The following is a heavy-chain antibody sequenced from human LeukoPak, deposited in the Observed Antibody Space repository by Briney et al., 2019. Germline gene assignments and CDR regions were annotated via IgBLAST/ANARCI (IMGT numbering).Heavy chain of an antibody. CDR2: ISGYNGKT. CDR3: ARAGAVVDTWFDP. D-gene: IGHD2-15*01. Sequence: ASVKVSCKASGYTFNTYGITWVRQATGQGLEWMGWISGYNGKTEYAQKLQDRVTMTTDTSTTTAYMELRSLRSDDTAEYDCARAGAVVDTWFDPWREGTLVTVPS. CDR1: GYTFNTYG. J-gene: IGHJ5*02. V-gene: IGHV1-18*01.